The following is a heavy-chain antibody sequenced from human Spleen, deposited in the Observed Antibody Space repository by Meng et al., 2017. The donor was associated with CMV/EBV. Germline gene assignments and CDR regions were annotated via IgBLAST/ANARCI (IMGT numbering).Heavy chain of an antibody. Sequence: GGSLRLSCAASGFTFSSYAMSWVRQAPEKGLEWVSSISDSGGSAYYADSVKGRFTISRDNSKNTLYLQMSSLRADDTAVYYCAKGGPAAPDPRYFQHWGQGTLVTVSS. CDR1: GFTFSSYA. D-gene: IGHD2-2*01. CDR3: AKGGPAAPDPRYFQH. J-gene: IGHJ1*01. V-gene: IGHV3-23*01. CDR2: ISDSGGSA.